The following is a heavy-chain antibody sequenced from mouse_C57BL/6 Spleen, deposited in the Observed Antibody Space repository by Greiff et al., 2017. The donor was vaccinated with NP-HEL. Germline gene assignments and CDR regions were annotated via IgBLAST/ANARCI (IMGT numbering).Heavy chain of an antibody. V-gene: IGHV1-55*01. Sequence: QVQLQQPGAELVKPGASVKMSCKASGYTFTSYWITWVKQRPGQGLEWIGDIYPGSGSTNYNEKFKSKATLTVDTSSSTAYMQLSSLTSEDSAVYYCARRGRTAQATLGFMDYWGQGTSVTVSS. CDR2: IYPGSGST. CDR1: GYTFTSYW. D-gene: IGHD3-2*02. J-gene: IGHJ4*01. CDR3: ARRGRTAQATLGFMDY.